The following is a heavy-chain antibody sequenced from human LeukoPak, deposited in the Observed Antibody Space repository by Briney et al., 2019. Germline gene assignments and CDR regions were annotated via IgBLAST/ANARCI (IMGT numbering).Heavy chain of an antibody. Sequence: KPSETLSLTCTVSGGSISSDYWSWIRQPPGKGLEWIGYISHGGTTSYNPSLQSRVTISVDTSKNQFSLKVSSVNAADTAVYHCARRVTSSGWYRDDTWGQETLVTVSS. D-gene: IGHD6-19*01. CDR1: GGSISSDY. J-gene: IGHJ5*02. V-gene: IGHV4-59*08. CDR2: ISHGGTT. CDR3: ARRVTSSGWYRDDT.